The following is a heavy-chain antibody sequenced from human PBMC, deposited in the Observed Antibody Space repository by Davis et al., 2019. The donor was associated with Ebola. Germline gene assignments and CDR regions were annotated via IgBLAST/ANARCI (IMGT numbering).Heavy chain of an antibody. CDR3: ARDHCSSSSCYNGYHYFYYMDV. D-gene: IGHD2-2*01. V-gene: IGHV1-2*02. CDR1: GYTFTGYY. Sequence: ASVKVSCKASGYTFTGYYIHWVRQAPGQGLEWMGWINPNSGDTKYAQKFQGRVTVTRDTSTSTVYMELSSLRSEDTAVYYCARDHCSSSSCYNGYHYFYYMDVWGKGTTVTVSS. J-gene: IGHJ6*03. CDR2: INPNSGDT.